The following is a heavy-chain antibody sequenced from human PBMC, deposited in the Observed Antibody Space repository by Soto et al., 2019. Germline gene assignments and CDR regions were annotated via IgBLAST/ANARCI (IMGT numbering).Heavy chain of an antibody. CDR3: ATGVAVAGSPSYYYYGMDV. D-gene: IGHD6-19*01. V-gene: IGHV1-24*01. J-gene: IGHJ6*02. Sequence: QVQLVQSGAEVKKPGASVKVSCKVSGFTLTELSMHWVRQAPGKGLEWMGGFDPEDGETIYAQKFQGRVTMTEGTSTDTAYMELSSLRSEDTAVYYCATGVAVAGSPSYYYYGMDVWGQGTTVTVSS. CDR1: GFTLTELS. CDR2: FDPEDGET.